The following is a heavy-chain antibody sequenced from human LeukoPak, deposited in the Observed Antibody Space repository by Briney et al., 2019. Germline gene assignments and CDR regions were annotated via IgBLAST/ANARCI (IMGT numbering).Heavy chain of an antibody. CDR1: GFTFSSYS. J-gene: IGHJ6*03. D-gene: IGHD2-15*01. V-gene: IGHV3-48*01. Sequence: GGSLRLSCVASGFTFSSYSMNWVRQAPGKGLEWVSYISSSSSTIYYADSVKGRFTVSRDNAKNSLYLQMNSLRAEDTAVYYCARVVVASSFYYYYYMDVWGKGTTVTVSS. CDR2: ISSSSSTI. CDR3: ARVVVASSFYYYYYMDV.